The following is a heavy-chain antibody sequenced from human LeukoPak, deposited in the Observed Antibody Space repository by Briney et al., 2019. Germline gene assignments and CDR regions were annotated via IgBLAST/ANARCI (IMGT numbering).Heavy chain of an antibody. J-gene: IGHJ4*02. CDR1: GFIFGDYA. Sequence: QPGRSLRLSCTTSGFIFGDYAMTWVRQAPGKGLEWLSFIRSKTYGGTTEYAASVKGRFTISRDDSKNIAYLQTNSLKTEDTGVYYCTSGLRSPGYWGQGTLVTVSP. V-gene: IGHV3-49*04. D-gene: IGHD4-17*01. CDR2: IRSKTYGGTT. CDR3: TSGLRSPGY.